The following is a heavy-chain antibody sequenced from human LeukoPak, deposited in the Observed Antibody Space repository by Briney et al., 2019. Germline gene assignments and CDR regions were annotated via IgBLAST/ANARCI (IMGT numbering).Heavy chain of an antibody. J-gene: IGHJ4*02. V-gene: IGHV3-53*01. D-gene: IGHD1-1*01. CDR3: ARVELDYFDY. CDR1: GFTVSSNY. CDR2: IYSGGTT. Sequence: GGSLRLSCAASGFTVSSNYMSWVRQAPGKGLEWVSVIYSGGTTYYADSVKGRFTISRDNAKNSLYLQMNSLRAEDTAVYYCARVELDYFDYWGQGTLVTVSS.